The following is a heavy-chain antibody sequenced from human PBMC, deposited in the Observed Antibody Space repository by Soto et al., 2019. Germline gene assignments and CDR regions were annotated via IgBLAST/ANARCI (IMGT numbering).Heavy chain of an antibody. CDR3: ARKLEDSSGWYQGMGFQH. D-gene: IGHD6-19*01. V-gene: IGHV3-21*01. CDR1: GFTFSSYS. J-gene: IGHJ1*01. Sequence: GGSLRLSCAASGFTFSSYSMNWVRQAPGKGLEWVSSISSSSSYIYYADSVKGRFTISRDNAKKSLYLQMNSLRAEDTAVYYCARKLEDSSGWYQGMGFQHWGQGTLVTVSS. CDR2: ISSSSSYI.